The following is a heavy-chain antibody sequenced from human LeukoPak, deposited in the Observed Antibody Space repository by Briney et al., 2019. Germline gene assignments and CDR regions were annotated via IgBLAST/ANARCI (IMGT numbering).Heavy chain of an antibody. Sequence: ASVKVSCKASGYTFTGYYIDWARQAPGQGLEWMGWINSDSGGTNYAQKFQGRVTMTRDTSASTAYMELSSLRSDDTAFYYCARDTITVTTPYFDYWGQGTLVTVPS. V-gene: IGHV1-2*02. CDR1: GYTFTGYY. D-gene: IGHD4-17*01. CDR2: INSDSGGT. J-gene: IGHJ4*02. CDR3: ARDTITVTTPYFDY.